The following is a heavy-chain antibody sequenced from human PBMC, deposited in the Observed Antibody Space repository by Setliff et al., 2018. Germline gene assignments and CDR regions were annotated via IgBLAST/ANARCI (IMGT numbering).Heavy chain of an antibody. Sequence: VASVKVSCKASGYTFTSYAIHWVRQAPGQGLEWMGWINAGNGNIRYSQNFQGRVTITRDTSASTAYMELSSLTSEDTAIYYCARGDVYSGSYYHFDYWGQGTLVTVSS. CDR3: ARGDVYSGSYYHFDY. D-gene: IGHD1-26*01. V-gene: IGHV1-3*01. CDR1: GYTFTSYA. CDR2: INAGNGNI. J-gene: IGHJ4*02.